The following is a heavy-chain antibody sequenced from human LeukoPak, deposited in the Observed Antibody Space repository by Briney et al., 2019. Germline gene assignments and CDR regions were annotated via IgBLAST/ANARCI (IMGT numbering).Heavy chain of an antibody. J-gene: IGHJ4*02. CDR2: IWYDGSNK. D-gene: IGHD1-26*01. CDR3: AKDRRGATNYFDY. V-gene: IGHV3-33*06. CDR1: GFTFSSYG. Sequence: PGGSLRLSCAASGFTFSSYGMHWVRQAPGKGLEWVAVIWYDGSNKYYADSVKGRFTISRDNSKNTLYLQMNSLTAEDTAVYYCAKDRRGATNYFDYWGQGTLVTVSS.